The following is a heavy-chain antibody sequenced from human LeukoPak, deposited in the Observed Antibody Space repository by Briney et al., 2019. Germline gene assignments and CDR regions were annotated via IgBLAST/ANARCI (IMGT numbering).Heavy chain of an antibody. J-gene: IGHJ3*02. CDR1: GYNVNSYG. Sequence: ASVTVSCKTSGYNVNSYGLSWVRQVPGQGLEWMGWISAYNGNTNYAQKVQGRVTMTTDTSTSTAYMELRSLRFDDTAVYYCAREGYGDYLRAFDIWGQGTIVTVSS. D-gene: IGHD4-17*01. V-gene: IGHV1-18*01. CDR2: ISAYNGNT. CDR3: AREGYGDYLRAFDI.